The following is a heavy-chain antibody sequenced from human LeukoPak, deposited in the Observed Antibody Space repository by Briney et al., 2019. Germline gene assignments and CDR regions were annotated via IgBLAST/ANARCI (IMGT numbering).Heavy chain of an antibody. D-gene: IGHD3-16*01. CDR2: ISRSGEST. V-gene: IGHV3-23*01. J-gene: IGHJ4*02. CDR1: GFTFSGFA. CDR3: AKDYAVGSIDY. Sequence: GGSLRLSCAASGFTFSGFAMSWIRQAPGKGLEWVSSISRSGESTFYADSVRGRFTISRDNSKNTVSLQMESLRAEDTALYYCAKDYAVGSIDYWGQGTLVAVSS.